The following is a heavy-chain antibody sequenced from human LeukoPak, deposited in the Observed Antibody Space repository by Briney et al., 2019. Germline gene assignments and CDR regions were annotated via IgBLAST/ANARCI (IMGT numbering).Heavy chain of an antibody. Sequence: GASVKVSCKASGYSFTSYGINWVRQAPGQGLEWVGWISAYDGNTNYAQKLQGRVTMTTDTSTSTAYMELRSLRSDDTAVYYCARPYSYGKGPPAYWGQGTLVAVSS. CDR2: ISAYDGNT. CDR1: GYSFTSYG. V-gene: IGHV1-18*01. D-gene: IGHD5-18*01. J-gene: IGHJ4*02. CDR3: ARPYSYGKGPPAY.